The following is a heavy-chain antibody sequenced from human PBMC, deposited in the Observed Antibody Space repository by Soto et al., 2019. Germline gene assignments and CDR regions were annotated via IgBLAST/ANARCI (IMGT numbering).Heavy chain of an antibody. V-gene: IGHV1-46*01. J-gene: IGHJ6*02. CDR3: AGGYDVAVLPGAIDSRYYYYYGMDV. Sequence: QVQLVQSGAEVKKPGASVKVSCKSSAYTFTNYYIHWVRQAPGQGLEWMGIINPSGEITRSAQKFQGRVTVTRDTSTSTVYMELSSLRSEDTAVYYCAGGYDVAVLPGAIDSRYYYYYGMDVWGQGTTVTVSS. CDR1: AYTFTNYY. CDR2: INPSGEIT. D-gene: IGHD3-10*02.